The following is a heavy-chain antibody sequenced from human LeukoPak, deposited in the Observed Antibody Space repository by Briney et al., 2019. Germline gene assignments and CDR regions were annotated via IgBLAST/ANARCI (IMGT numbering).Heavy chain of an antibody. D-gene: IGHD6-25*01. CDR1: GFTFRSYW. CDR3: ARGYSSGSRIDY. J-gene: IGHJ4*02. CDR2: INSDGSST. V-gene: IGHV3-74*01. Sequence: GGSLRLSCAASGFTFRSYWMHWARQAPGKGLVWVSRINSDGSSTTYADSVKGRITISRDNAKNTVYLQMKSLRAEDTAVYYCARGYSSGSRIDYWGQGTLVTVSS.